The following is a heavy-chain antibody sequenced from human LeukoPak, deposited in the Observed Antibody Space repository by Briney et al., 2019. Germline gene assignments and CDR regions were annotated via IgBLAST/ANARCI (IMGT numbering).Heavy chain of an antibody. CDR2: IHNTGKT. J-gene: IGHJ4*02. CDR1: TLSGSRCNR. CDR3: ARELLGAPTPGAY. V-gene: IGHV4-4*03. Sequence: PDTLSLTCALSTLSGSRCNRGCAVRHPPGKGVEGIGKIHNTGKTNYTPSLKNRVTFSIDTSKNRFSLELTSVTAADAAVYYCARELLGAPTPGAYWGQGTRVTVSS. D-gene: IGHD7-27*01.